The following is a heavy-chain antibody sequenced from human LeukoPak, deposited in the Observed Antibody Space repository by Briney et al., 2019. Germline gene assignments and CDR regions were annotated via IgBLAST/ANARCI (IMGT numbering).Heavy chain of an antibody. CDR3: ARDQDSSPGY. CDR1: GYTFTGYY. V-gene: IGHV1-2*02. D-gene: IGHD6-19*01. CDR2: SNPNSGGT. Sequence: ASVKLSCKASGYTFTGYYIHWVRQAPGQGLEWRGWSNPNSGGTNYAQNFQGRVTMSRDTSISTAYMELSRLRSDDTAIYYCARDQDSSPGYWGQGTLVTVSS. J-gene: IGHJ4*02.